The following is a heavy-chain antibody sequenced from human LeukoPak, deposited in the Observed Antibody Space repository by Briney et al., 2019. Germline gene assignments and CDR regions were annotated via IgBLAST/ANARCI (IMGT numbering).Heavy chain of an antibody. CDR2: INSDESTT. CDR3: TKDMGNSWVFDY. Sequence: GGSLRLSCAASGFTFSRYWMHWVRQAPGEGLVWASRINSDESTTTYADSVKGRFTISRDNAKNTLYPQMNSLRAEDTAVYYCTKDMGNSWVFDYWGQGTLVTVSS. V-gene: IGHV3-74*01. D-gene: IGHD2-15*01. CDR1: GFTFSRYW. J-gene: IGHJ4*02.